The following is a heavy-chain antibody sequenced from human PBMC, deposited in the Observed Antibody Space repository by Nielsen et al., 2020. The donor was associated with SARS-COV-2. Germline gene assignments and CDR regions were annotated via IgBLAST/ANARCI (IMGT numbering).Heavy chain of an antibody. D-gene: IGHD4-23*01. J-gene: IGHJ4*02. V-gene: IGHV4-31*03. CDR3: ARFTTVVTQGFDY. CDR1: GGSISSGGYY. Sequence: SETLSLTCTVSGGSISSGGYYWSWIRQHPGKGLEWIGYIYYSGSTYYNPSLKSRVTISVDTSKNQFSLKMNSVTAADTAVYYCARFTTVVTQGFDYWGQGTQVTVSS. CDR2: IYYSGST.